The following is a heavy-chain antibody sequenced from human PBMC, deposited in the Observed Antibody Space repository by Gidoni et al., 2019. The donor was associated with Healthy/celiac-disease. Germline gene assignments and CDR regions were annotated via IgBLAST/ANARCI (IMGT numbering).Heavy chain of an antibody. J-gene: IGHJ4*02. CDR1: GFTFSSYA. D-gene: IGHD6-13*01. V-gene: IGHV3-30-3*01. CDR2: ISYDGSNK. Sequence: QVQLVESGGGVVQPGRSLRLSCAASGFTFSSYAMHWVRPAPGTGLGWVAVISYDGSNKYYADAVKGRFTISRDNSKNTLYLQMNSLRAEDTAVYYCARDWGTGDQQQLVLGYWGQGTLVTVSS. CDR3: ARDWGTGDQQQLVLGY.